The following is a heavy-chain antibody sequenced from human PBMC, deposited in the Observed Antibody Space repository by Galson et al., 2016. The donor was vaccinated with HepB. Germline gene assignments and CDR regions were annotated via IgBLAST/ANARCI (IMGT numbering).Heavy chain of an antibody. V-gene: IGHV4-31*03. Sequence: TLSPACTVSGGSISSDGNSSTWIRQHPGKGLVWIGYVYLIGHHYYNPSPKSRVTISVDTSKNHSSLRLSSGTAADTAVYFCARASGDLDAFDIWGQGTMVTVSS. J-gene: IGHJ3*02. CDR1: GGSISSDGNS. CDR3: ARASGDLDAFDI. D-gene: IGHD1-26*01. CDR2: VYLIGHH.